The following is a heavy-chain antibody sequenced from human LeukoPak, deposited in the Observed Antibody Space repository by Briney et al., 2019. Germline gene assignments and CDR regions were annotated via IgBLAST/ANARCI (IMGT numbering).Heavy chain of an antibody. V-gene: IGHV4-38-2*01. Sequence: KPSETLSLTCAVSGYSISSGYYWGWIRQPPGKGLEWIGSIYHSGSTYYNPSLKSRVTISVDTSKNQFSLKLSSVTAADTAVYYCAIEGRGYSDALGRKTDYWGQGTLVTVSS. D-gene: IGHD5-18*01. CDR1: GYSISSGYY. CDR2: IYHSGST. CDR3: AIEGRGYSDALGRKTDY. J-gene: IGHJ4*02.